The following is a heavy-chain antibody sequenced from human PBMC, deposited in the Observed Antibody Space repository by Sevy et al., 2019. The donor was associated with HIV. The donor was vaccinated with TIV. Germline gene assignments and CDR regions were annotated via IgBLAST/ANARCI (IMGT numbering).Heavy chain of an antibody. CDR2: IRSKAYGGTT. J-gene: IGHJ6*02. Sequence: GGSLRLSCTASGFTFGDYAMSWFRQAPGKGLEWVGFIRSKAYGGTTEYAASVKGRFTISRDDSKSIAYLQMNSLKTEVRAVYYCTRDRSPYSSSWGDYYYYYGMDVWGQGTTVTVSS. D-gene: IGHD6-13*01. CDR3: TRDRSPYSSSWGDYYYYYGMDV. CDR1: GFTFGDYA. V-gene: IGHV3-49*03.